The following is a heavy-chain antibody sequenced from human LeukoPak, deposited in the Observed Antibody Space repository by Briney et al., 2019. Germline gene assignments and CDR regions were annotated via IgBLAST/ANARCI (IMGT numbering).Heavy chain of an antibody. CDR3: ANANPRWLQWLDY. CDR2: ISGSGGST. V-gene: IGHV3-23*01. CDR1: GFTFSSYA. D-gene: IGHD5-24*01. J-gene: IGHJ4*02. Sequence: PGGCLRLSCAASGFTFSSYAMSWVRQAPGKGLEWVSAISGSGGSTYYADSVKGRFTISRDNSKNTLYLQMNSLRAEDTAVYYCANANPRWLQWLDYWGQGTLVTVSS.